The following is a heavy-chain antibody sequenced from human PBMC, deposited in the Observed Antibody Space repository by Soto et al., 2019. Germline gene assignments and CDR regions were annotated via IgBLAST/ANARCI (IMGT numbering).Heavy chain of an antibody. CDR1: GGSISSGDYY. CDR2: IYYSGST. CDR3: ARGHYDSSGPPRFDP. Sequence: SETLSLTCTVSGGSISSGDYYWSWIRQPPGQGLEWIGYIYYSGSTYYNPSLKSRVTISVDTPKNQFSLKLSSVTAADTAVYYCARGHYDSSGPPRFDPWGQGTLVTVSS. V-gene: IGHV4-30-4*01. D-gene: IGHD3-22*01. J-gene: IGHJ5*02.